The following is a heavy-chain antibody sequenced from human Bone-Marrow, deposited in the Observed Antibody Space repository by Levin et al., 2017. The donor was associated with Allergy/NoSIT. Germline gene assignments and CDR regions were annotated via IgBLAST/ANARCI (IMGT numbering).Heavy chain of an antibody. V-gene: IGHV3-23*01. D-gene: IGHD2-15*01. J-gene: IGHJ4*02. CDR3: AKTRGYCSGGSGYQDY. CDR1: GFTFSSYA. Sequence: GGSLRLSCAASGFTFSSYAMSWVRQAPGKGLEWVSAISGSGGSTYYADSVKGRFTISRDNSKNTLNLQMNSLRAEDTAVYYGAKTRGYCSGGSGYQDYWGQGALVTVSS. CDR2: ISGSGGST.